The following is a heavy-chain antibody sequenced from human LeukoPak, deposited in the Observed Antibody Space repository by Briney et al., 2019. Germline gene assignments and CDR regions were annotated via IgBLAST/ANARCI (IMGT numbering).Heavy chain of an antibody. CDR1: GFTFSSYA. CDR3: ARRSNYYYGMDV. J-gene: IGHJ6*02. V-gene: IGHV5-51*01. Sequence: PGGSLRLSCTASGFTFSSYAMNWVRQAPGKGLEWMGIIYPGDSDTRYSPSFQGQVTISADKSISTAYLRWSSLKASDTAMYYCARRSNYYYGMDVWGQGTTVTVSS. CDR2: IYPGDSDT.